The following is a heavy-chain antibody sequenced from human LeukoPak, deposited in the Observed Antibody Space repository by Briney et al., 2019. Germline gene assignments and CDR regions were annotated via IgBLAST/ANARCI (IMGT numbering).Heavy chain of an antibody. CDR3: ARLMDRARRDAFDI. CDR1: GFTFSNYN. Sequence: WGTLRLSCAASGFTFSNYNMNWVRQAPGKGLEWVSYISGSGSTKNYADSVKGRFTVSRDNAWNSLYLQMNSLRVEDTAVYYCARLMDRARRDAFDIWGQGTMVSVS. V-gene: IGHV3-48*01. CDR2: ISGSGSTK. D-gene: IGHD2-2*03. J-gene: IGHJ3*02.